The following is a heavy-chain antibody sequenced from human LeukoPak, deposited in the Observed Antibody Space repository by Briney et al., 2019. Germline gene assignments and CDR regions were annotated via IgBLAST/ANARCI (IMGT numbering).Heavy chain of an antibody. J-gene: IGHJ4*02. CDR3: ATQDYGDYYY. V-gene: IGHV1-69*04. CDR2: IITILGIA. Sequence: SVKVSCKASGGTFSSYAISWVRQAPGQGLEWMGRIITILGIANYAQKFQGRVTITADKSTSTAYMELSSLRSEDTAVYYCATQDYGDYYYWGQGTLVTVSS. CDR1: GGTFSSYA. D-gene: IGHD4-17*01.